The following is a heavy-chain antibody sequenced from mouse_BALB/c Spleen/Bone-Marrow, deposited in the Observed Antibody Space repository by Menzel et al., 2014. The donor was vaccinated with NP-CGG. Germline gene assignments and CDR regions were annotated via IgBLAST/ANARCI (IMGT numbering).Heavy chain of an antibody. CDR3: ARDWLRRAMDY. D-gene: IGHD2-2*01. V-gene: IGHV2-9*02. Sequence: QVQLQQSGPGLVAPSQSLSITCTVSGFSLTSYGVHWVRQPPGKGLEWLGVIWAGGSTNYNPALMSRLSISKDNSKSQVFLKMNSLQTDDTAMYYCARDWLRRAMDYWGQGTSVTVSS. CDR2: IWAGGST. J-gene: IGHJ4*01. CDR1: GFSLTSYG.